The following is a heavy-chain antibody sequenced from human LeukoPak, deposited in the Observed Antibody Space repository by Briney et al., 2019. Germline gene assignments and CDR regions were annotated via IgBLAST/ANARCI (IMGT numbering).Heavy chain of an antibody. Sequence: ASVKVSCKASGYTFTGYYMHWVRQAPGQGLEWMGWINPNSGGTNYAQKFQGRVTMTRDTSISTAYMELSRLRSDDTAVYYCARDDDFWSGYYEGNWFDPWGQGTLVTVSS. CDR1: GYTFTGYY. CDR3: ARDDDFWSGYYEGNWFDP. D-gene: IGHD3-3*01. V-gene: IGHV1-2*02. CDR2: INPNSGGT. J-gene: IGHJ5*02.